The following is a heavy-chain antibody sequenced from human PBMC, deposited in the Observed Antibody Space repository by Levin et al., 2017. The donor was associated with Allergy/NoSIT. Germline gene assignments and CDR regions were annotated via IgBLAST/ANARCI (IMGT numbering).Heavy chain of an antibody. Sequence: NPSETLSLTCAVSGYPIGSGFYWGWIRQPPGKGLEWIGSVHNSGTTYYNASLERRVTFSVDTSKNQFSLKLNSVTAADTAVYSCARAVGTSPYFFDYWGQGILVTVSS. CDR1: GYPIGSGFY. J-gene: IGHJ4*02. CDR2: VHNSGTT. CDR3: ARAVGTSPYFFDY. D-gene: IGHD1-26*01. V-gene: IGHV4-38-2*01.